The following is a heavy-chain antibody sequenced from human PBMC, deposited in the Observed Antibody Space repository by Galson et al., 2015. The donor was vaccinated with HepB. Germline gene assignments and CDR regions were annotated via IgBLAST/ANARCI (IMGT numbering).Heavy chain of an antibody. D-gene: IGHD6-19*01. J-gene: IGHJ4*02. Sequence: SLRLSCAASGFTFSSYGMHWVRQAPGKGLEWVAVIWYDGSNKYYADSVKGRFTTSRDNSKNTLYLQMNSLRAEDTAVYYCARDLNNVAGTFAFVDYWGQGTLVTVSS. CDR2: IWYDGSNK. CDR3: ARDLNNVAGTFAFVDY. V-gene: IGHV3-33*08. CDR1: GFTFSSYG.